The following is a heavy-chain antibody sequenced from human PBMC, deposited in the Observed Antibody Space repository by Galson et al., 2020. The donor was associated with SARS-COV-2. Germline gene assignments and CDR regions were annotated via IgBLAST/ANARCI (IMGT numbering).Heavy chain of an antibody. Sequence: SVKVSCKASGGTFSSYAISWVRQAPGQGLEWMGGIIPIFGTAKYAQKFQGRVTITADKARSTAYMELSSLTSEDTAVYYCATDDYSYYSCMDVWGQGTAVTVSS. CDR2: IIPIFGTA. D-gene: IGHD4-17*01. J-gene: IGHJ6*02. CDR3: ATDDYSYYSCMDV. CDR1: GGTFSSYA. V-gene: IGHV1-69*06.